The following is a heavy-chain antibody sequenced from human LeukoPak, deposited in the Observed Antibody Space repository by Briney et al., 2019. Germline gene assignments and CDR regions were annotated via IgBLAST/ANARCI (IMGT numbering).Heavy chain of an antibody. CDR3: ARDRTGFGYYYDSSGYYEHFDY. J-gene: IGHJ4*02. CDR1: GYTFTRHY. D-gene: IGHD3-22*01. Sequence: ASVKVSCKASGYTFTRHYMHWVRQAPGQGLEWMGVINPGGSWTSYAQKFQGRVTMTRDMSTSTDYMELSSLRSEDMAVYYCARDRTGFGYYYDSSGYYEHFDYWGQGTLVTVSS. V-gene: IGHV1-46*01. CDR2: INPGGSWT.